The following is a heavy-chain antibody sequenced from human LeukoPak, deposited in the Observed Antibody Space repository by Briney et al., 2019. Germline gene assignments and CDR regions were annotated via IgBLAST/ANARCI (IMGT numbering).Heavy chain of an antibody. Sequence: ASAKVSCKASGYTFTSYDINWVRQATGQGLEWMGWVNPNSGNTGYAQKFQGRVTMTRNNSISTAYVELNSLRSEDTAVYYCARGYWSSGWSSYYYMDVWGKGTTVTISS. CDR2: VNPNSGNT. J-gene: IGHJ6*03. CDR3: ARGYWSSGWSSYYYMDV. V-gene: IGHV1-8*01. D-gene: IGHD6-13*01. CDR1: GYTFTSYD.